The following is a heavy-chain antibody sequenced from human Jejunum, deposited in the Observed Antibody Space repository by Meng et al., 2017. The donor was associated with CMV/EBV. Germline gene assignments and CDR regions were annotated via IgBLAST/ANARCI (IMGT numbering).Heavy chain of an antibody. CDR2: IEYDGSDK. J-gene: IGHJ4*02. CDR3: AKDVDH. V-gene: IGHV3-30*02. CDR1: VFTFRSDG. Sequence: QGVRVMAWGGEVQPGGSLRLSCEASVFTFRSDGMNWVRQAPGRGLEWVAFIEYDGSDKYYADSMKGRFTISRDNSKNTMYLQMTSLKAEDTALYYCAKDVDHWGQGTLVTVSS.